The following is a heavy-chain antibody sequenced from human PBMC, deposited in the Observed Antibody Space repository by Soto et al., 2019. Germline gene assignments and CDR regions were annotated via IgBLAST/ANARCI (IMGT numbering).Heavy chain of an antibody. CDR1: GFTFSSYG. J-gene: IGHJ6*02. D-gene: IGHD1-7*01. Sequence: GGSLRLSCAASGFTFSSYGMHWVRQAPGKGLEWVAVIWYDGSNKYYADSVKGRFTISRDNSKNTLYLQMNSLRAEDTAVYYCARDKLELLIFGYYYGMDVWGQGTTVTVSS. CDR3: ARDKLELLIFGYYYGMDV. CDR2: IWYDGSNK. V-gene: IGHV3-33*01.